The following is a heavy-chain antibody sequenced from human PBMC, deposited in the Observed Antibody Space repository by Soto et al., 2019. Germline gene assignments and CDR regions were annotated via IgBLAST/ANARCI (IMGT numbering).Heavy chain of an antibody. Sequence: EVQLLESGGGLVQPGGSLRLSCAASGFTFSSYAMSWVRQAPGKGLEWVSGISGSGGSTYYADSVKGRFTISRDNSKNTLYLQMNCLSAEDTAVYYCAKDLKQWLVPGFDYWGQGTLVTVSS. CDR1: GFTFSSYA. CDR2: ISGSGGST. V-gene: IGHV3-23*01. CDR3: AKDLKQWLVPGFDY. D-gene: IGHD6-19*01. J-gene: IGHJ4*02.